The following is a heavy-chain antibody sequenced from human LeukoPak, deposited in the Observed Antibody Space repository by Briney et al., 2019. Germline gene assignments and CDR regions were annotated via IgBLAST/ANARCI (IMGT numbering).Heavy chain of an antibody. V-gene: IGHV4-4*02. CDR3: ARQPAGGYDFWSGYSQPQYYFDY. J-gene: IGHJ4*02. CDR2: IYHSGST. Sequence: SETLSLTCAVSGGSISSSNWWSWVRQPPGKGLEWIGEIYHSGSTNYNPSLKSRVTISVDKSKNQFSLKLSSVTAADTAVYYCARQPAGGYDFWSGYSQPQYYFDYWGQGTLVTVSS. D-gene: IGHD3-3*01. CDR1: GGSISSSNW.